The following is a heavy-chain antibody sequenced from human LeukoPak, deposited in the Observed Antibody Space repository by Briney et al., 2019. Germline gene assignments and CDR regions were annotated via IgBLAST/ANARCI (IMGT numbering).Heavy chain of an antibody. CDR1: GFTFSSYG. J-gene: IGHJ3*02. D-gene: IGHD3-10*01. Sequence: AGGSLRLSRAASGFTFSSYGMHCARLAPGKGLGCVTFIRDDGSNKYYADSMKDRFTISRDTSKYTLYMQMNRLRAEDTAVYYGAKDGECYYGSGSYYSDAFDNWGQGAMVTVSS. CDR2: IRDDGSNK. CDR3: AKDGECYYGSGSYYSDAFDN. V-gene: IGHV3-30*02.